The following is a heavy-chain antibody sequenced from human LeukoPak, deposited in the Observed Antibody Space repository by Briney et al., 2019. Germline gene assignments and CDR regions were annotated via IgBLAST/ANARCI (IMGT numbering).Heavy chain of an antibody. CDR1: RFTFSSYS. J-gene: IGHJ2*01. CDR3: ARGVVVVTASWYFDL. Sequence: PGGSLRLSCVASRFTFSSYSMNWVRQAPGKGLEWVSSISSSSSYIYYADSVKGRFTISRDNAKNSLYLQMNSLRAEDTAVYYCARGVVVVTASWYFDLWGRGTLVTVSS. CDR2: ISSSSSYI. D-gene: IGHD2-21*02. V-gene: IGHV3-21*01.